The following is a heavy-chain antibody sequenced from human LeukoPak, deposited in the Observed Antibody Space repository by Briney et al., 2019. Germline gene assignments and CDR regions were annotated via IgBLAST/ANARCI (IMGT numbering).Heavy chain of an antibody. CDR1: GFTFSNYG. D-gene: IGHD2-2*01. Sequence: GGSLRLSCAASGFTFSNYGMHWVLQAPGKGLEWVAVISYDGSNKYYADSVKGRFAISRDNSKNTPYLQMNSLRAEDTAVYYCAKAYGYCTTTSCSHEEFDCWGQGTLVTVSS. CDR3: AKAYGYCTTTSCSHEEFDC. V-gene: IGHV3-30*18. CDR2: ISYDGSNK. J-gene: IGHJ4*02.